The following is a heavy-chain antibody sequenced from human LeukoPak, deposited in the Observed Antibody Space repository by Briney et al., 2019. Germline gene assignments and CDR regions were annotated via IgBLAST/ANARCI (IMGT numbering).Heavy chain of an antibody. V-gene: IGHV4-4*07. CDR1: GGSISSYY. CDR3: ARDGTKASYRWRYFDL. Sequence: PSETLPLTCTVSGGSISSYYWSWIRQPARKGLEWIGRIYTSGSTNYNPSLKSRVTMSVDTSKNQFSLKLSAVTAADTAVYYCARDGTKASYRWRYFDLWGRGTLVTVSS. D-gene: IGHD5-24*01. CDR2: IYTSGST. J-gene: IGHJ2*01.